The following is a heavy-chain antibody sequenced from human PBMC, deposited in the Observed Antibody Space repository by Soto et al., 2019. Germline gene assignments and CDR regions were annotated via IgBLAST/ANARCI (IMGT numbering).Heavy chain of an antibody. CDR2: IIPIFGTA. D-gene: IGHD4-17*01. CDR3: ASSRWVTTRFGMDV. Sequence: QVQLVQSGAEVKKPGSSVKVSCKASGGTFSSYAISWVRQAPGQGLEWMGGIIPIFGTANYAQKFQGRVKITADKSTSTGYMEMSSLRSEDTAVYYCASSRWVTTRFGMDVWGQGTTGTVSS. J-gene: IGHJ6*02. V-gene: IGHV1-69*06. CDR1: GGTFSSYA.